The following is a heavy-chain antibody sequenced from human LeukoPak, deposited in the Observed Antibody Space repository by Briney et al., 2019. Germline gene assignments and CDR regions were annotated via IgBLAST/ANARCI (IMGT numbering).Heavy chain of an antibody. Sequence: PGGSLTLSCAASGFTFSSYGMHWVRQAPGKGLEWVAFIRYDGSNKYYADSVKGRFTISRDNSKNTLYLQMNSQRAEDTAVYYCAKDANPYYYASSGYQSCIDYWGQGNLVTVSS. CDR3: AKDANPYYYASSGYQSCIDY. CDR1: GFTFSSYG. D-gene: IGHD3-22*01. V-gene: IGHV3-30*02. J-gene: IGHJ4*02. CDR2: IRYDGSNK.